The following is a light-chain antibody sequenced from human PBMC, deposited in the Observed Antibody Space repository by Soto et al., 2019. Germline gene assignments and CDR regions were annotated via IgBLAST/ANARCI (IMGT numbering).Light chain of an antibody. CDR3: HQRQSWPRT. J-gene: IGKJ1*01. CDR2: CTS. Sequence: EIVLTQSPATLSSSPGETATLSCRASQYVGTRLAWYQHKPGQAPRLLIYCTSNRATGIPARFSGSGSGTDFTLTISSLAPEDFAIYYCHQRQSWPRTFGQGTKVEIK. V-gene: IGKV3-11*01. CDR1: QYVGTR.